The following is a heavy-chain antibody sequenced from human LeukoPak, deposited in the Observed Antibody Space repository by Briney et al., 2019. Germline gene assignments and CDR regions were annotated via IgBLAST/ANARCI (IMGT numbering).Heavy chain of an antibody. CDR2: ISGSAHKI. J-gene: IGHJ4*02. CDR1: GFTFSNYA. V-gene: IGHV3-23*01. Sequence: GGSLRLSCVASGFTFSNYAMSWVRQAPEKGLDWVSVISGSAHKIRYADSVKGRFTISSDNSENTVYLQMNNLRAEDTALYYCAGRVTGYSSGYVYWGQGTLVTVSS. CDR3: AGRVTGYSSGYVY. D-gene: IGHD5-18*01.